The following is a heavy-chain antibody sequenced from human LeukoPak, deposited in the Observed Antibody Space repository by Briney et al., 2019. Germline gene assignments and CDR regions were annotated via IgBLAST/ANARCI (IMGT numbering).Heavy chain of an antibody. Sequence: SETLSLTCTVSGGSISSYYWSWIRQPPGKGLEWIGYIYNSGSTNYNPSLKSRVTISVDTSKNQFSLKLSSVTAADTAVYYCARDGGSSWDFDYWGQGTLVTVSS. J-gene: IGHJ4*02. CDR2: IYNSGST. V-gene: IGHV4-59*01. CDR3: ARDGGSSWDFDY. D-gene: IGHD6-13*01. CDR1: GGSISSYY.